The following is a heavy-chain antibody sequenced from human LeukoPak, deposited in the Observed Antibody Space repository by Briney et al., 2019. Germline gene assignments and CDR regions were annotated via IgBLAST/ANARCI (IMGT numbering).Heavy chain of an antibody. CDR2: IKQDGREK. V-gene: IGHV3-7*01. J-gene: IGHJ3*02. CDR3: AREGIDYSGSGRALNAFDI. Sequence: PGGSLRLSCAASGFTLSNYWTTWVRQAPGKGLEWVANIKQDGREKYYVDSVKGRFTISRDNAKNSFYLQMNSLRVEDTAVYYCAREGIDYSGSGRALNAFDIWGQGTMVTVSS. CDR1: GFTLSNYW. D-gene: IGHD3-10*01.